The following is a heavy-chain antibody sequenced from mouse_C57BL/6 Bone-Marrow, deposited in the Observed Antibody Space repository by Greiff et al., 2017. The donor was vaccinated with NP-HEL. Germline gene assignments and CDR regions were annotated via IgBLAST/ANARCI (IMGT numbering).Heavy chain of an antibody. V-gene: IGHV5-4*03. CDR2: ISDGGSYT. Sequence: EVKVVESGGGLVKPGGSLKLSCAASGFTFSSYAMSWVRQTPEKRLEWVATISDGGSYTYYPDNVKGRFTISRDNAKNNLYLQMSHLKSEDTAMYYCARRGTYPSGFAYWGQGTLVTVSA. D-gene: IGHD5-1*01. CDR1: GFTFSSYA. CDR3: ARRGTYPSGFAY. J-gene: IGHJ3*01.